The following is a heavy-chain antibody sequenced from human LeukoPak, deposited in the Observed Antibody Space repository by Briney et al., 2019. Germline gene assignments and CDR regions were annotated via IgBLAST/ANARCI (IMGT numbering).Heavy chain of an antibody. Sequence: GGSLRLSCAASGFTFDDYAMHWVRQAPGKGLEWVSLISGDGGSTYYADSVKGRFTISRDNSKNSLYLQMNSLRTEDTALYYRAATGNYYYYYMDVWGKGTTVTVSS. CDR2: ISGDGGST. V-gene: IGHV3-43*02. CDR3: AATGNYYYYYMDV. CDR1: GFTFDDYA. J-gene: IGHJ6*03.